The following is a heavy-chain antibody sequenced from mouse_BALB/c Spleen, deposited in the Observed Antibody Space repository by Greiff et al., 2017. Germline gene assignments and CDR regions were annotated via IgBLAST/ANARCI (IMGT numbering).Heavy chain of an antibody. V-gene: IGHV1-5*01. CDR3: TRRMLTTYYCAMDY. CDR1: GYTFTSYW. CDR2: INPGNSDT. J-gene: IGHJ4*01. Sequence: VQLKQSGTVLARPGASVKMSCKASGYTFTSYWMHWVKQRPGQGLEWIGAINPGNSDTCYHQKFKGKAKLTADTATSTAYMELSSLTNEDSAVYYYTRRMLTTYYCAMDYWGQGTSVTVSS. D-gene: IGHD2-2*01.